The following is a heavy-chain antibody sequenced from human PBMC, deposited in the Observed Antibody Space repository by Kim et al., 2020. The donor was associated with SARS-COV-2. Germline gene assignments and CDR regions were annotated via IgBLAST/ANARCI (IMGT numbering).Heavy chain of an antibody. CDR2: IYYSGST. D-gene: IGHD2-2*01. Sequence: SETLSLTCTVSGGSISSGGYYWSWIRQHPGKGLEWIGYIYYSGSTYYNPSLKSRVTISVDTSKNQFSPKLSSVTAADTAVYYCAREGGQYSTPFDWGQGTLVTVSS. J-gene: IGHJ4*02. V-gene: IGHV4-31*03. CDR1: GGSISSGGYY. CDR3: AREGGQYSTPFD.